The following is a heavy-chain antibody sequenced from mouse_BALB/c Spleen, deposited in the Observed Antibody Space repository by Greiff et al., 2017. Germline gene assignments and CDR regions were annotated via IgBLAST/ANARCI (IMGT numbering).Heavy chain of an antibody. D-gene: IGHD2-14*01. CDR3: ARGRYDAGFAY. CDR1: GYTFTSYW. CDR2: IAPGSGST. Sequence: DLVKPGASVKLSCKASGYTFTSYWINWIKQRPGQGLEWIGRIAPGSGSTYYNERFKGKATLTVDTSSSTAYIQLSSLSSEDSAVYSGARGRYDAGFAYWGQGTLVTVSA. V-gene: IGHV1S41*01. J-gene: IGHJ3*01.